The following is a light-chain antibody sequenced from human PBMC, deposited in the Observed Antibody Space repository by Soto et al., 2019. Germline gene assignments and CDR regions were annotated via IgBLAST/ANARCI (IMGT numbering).Light chain of an antibody. CDR2: DNN. J-gene: IGLJ2*01. CDR3: GTRKV. CDR1: SSNIGNNY. Sequence: QSLLTQPPSVSAAPGQKVTISCSGSSSNIGNNYVSWYQQLPGTAPKLLIYDNNKRPSGIPDRFSGSKSGTSATLGITGLQTGDEADYYCGTRKVFGGGTKLTVL. V-gene: IGLV1-51*01.